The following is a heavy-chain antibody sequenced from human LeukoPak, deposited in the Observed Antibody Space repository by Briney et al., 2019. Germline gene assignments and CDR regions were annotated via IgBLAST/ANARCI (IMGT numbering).Heavy chain of an antibody. CDR3: ARGHYGLDV. Sequence: GGSLRLSCAASGFTFSDHYMSWVRQTPGKGLEWVSYIYNSASKTYYADSVKGRFTISRDNAKNVLYLQMNNLRVEDTAVYYCARGHYGLDVWGQGTTVTVSS. J-gene: IGHJ6*02. V-gene: IGHV3-11*01. CDR2: IYNSASKT. CDR1: GFTFSDHY.